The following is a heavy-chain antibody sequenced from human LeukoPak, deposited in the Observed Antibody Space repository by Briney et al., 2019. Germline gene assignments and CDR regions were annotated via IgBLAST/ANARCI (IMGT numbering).Heavy chain of an antibody. Sequence: GGSLRVSCAASGITFSVFAMSWVRQAPGKGLEWVSAISGSGGSTYYADSVKGRFTISRDNSKNTLYLQMNSLRAEDTAIYYCAKGMKYGDNWGQGTLATVSS. CDR1: GITFSVFA. J-gene: IGHJ4*02. V-gene: IGHV3-23*01. CDR2: ISGSGGST. CDR3: AKGMKYGDN. D-gene: IGHD2-2*01.